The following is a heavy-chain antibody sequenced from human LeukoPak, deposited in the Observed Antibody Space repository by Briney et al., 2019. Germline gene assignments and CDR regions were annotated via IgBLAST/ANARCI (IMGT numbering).Heavy chain of an antibody. CDR1: GFTFSSYA. J-gene: IGHJ4*02. D-gene: IGHD6-13*01. CDR2: ISYDGSNK. CDR3: ARDQWAAAGNLDY. Sequence: PGRSLRLSCAASGFTFSSYAMHWVRQAPGKGLEWVAIISYDGSNKYYADSVKGRFTISRDNSKNTLYLQMNSLRAEDTAVYYCARDQWAAAGNLDYWGQGTLVTVSS. V-gene: IGHV3-30-3*01.